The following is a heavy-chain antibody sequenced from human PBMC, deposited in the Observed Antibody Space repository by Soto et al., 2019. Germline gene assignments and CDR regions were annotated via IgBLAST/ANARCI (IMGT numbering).Heavy chain of an antibody. J-gene: IGHJ4*02. D-gene: IGHD6-13*01. CDR3: ARGHIAAAGYYFDY. Sequence: PGGSLILSCAASGFTFSSYWMHWVRQAPGKGLVWVSRINSDGSSTSYADSVKGRFTISRDNAKNTLYLQMNSLRAEDTAVYYCARGHIAAAGYYFDYWGQGTLVTGSS. CDR1: GFTFSSYW. V-gene: IGHV3-74*01. CDR2: INSDGSST.